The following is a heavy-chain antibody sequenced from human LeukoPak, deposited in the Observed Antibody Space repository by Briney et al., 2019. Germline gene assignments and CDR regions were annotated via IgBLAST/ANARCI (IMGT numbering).Heavy chain of an antibody. Sequence: ASVKVSCKASGYTFTSYGISWVRLAPGQGLEWMGWISAYNGNTNYAQKLQGRVTMTTDTSTSTAYMELRSLRSDDTAVYYCARDRPYSSGWYGVNWFDPWGQGTLVTVSS. CDR2: ISAYNGNT. V-gene: IGHV1-18*01. CDR1: GYTFTSYG. CDR3: ARDRPYSSGWYGVNWFDP. J-gene: IGHJ5*02. D-gene: IGHD6-19*01.